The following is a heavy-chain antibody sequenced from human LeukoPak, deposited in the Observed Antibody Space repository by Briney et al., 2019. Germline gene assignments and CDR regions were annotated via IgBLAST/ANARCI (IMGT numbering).Heavy chain of an antibody. V-gene: IGHV4-59*08. D-gene: IGHD6-19*01. Sequence: SETLTLTCTGSGGSHRNYYWGWIRQPPGKGLEWIGYIYYSGSTNYNPSLKSRVTISVDTSRNQFSLKLSSVTAADTAVYYCARLLPAVAGTSYFPHWGQGTLVTVSS. CDR1: GGSHRNYY. CDR3: ARLLPAVAGTSYFPH. J-gene: IGHJ1*01. CDR2: IYYSGST.